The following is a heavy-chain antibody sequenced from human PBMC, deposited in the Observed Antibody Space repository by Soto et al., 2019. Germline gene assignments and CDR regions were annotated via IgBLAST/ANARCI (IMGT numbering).Heavy chain of an antibody. CDR3: ARFRRSWQSNL. J-gene: IGHJ1*01. V-gene: IGHV1-8*01. CDR2: MNPNSGNT. D-gene: IGHD4-4*01. Sequence: QEQLVQSGTEVKKPGASVKVSCEALGYSFKTPDISWVRQAAGQGLEWMGWMNPNSGNTGYAQNFQGRVSMTRDISIGTAYIELSSLRSDDTAVYYCARFRRSWQSNLWGHGTLVPVSS. CDR1: GYSFKTPD.